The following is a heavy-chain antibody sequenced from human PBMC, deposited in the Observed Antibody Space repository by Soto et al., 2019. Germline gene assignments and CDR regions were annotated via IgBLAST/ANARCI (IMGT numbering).Heavy chain of an antibody. CDR2: IIPIFGTA. CDR1: GGTFSSYA. J-gene: IGHJ5*02. CDR3: ARGEISSGWYEGYWFDP. Sequence: QVQLVQSGAEVKKPGSSVKVSCKASGGTFSSYAISWVRQAPGQGLEWMGGIIPIFGTANYAQKFQGRVTITADKSTSTAYMDLRSLRSEDTAVYYCARGEISSGWYEGYWFDPWGQGTLVTVSS. D-gene: IGHD6-19*01. V-gene: IGHV1-69*06.